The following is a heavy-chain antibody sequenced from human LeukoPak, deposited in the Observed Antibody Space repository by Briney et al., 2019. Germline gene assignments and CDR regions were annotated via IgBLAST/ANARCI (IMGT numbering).Heavy chain of an antibody. CDR1: GFTFSDYY. CDR2: INRSGSTI. V-gene: IGHV3-11*04. J-gene: IGHJ4*02. Sequence: GGSLRLSRAASGFTFSDYYMSWIRQAPGKGLEWVSYINRSGSTIYYADSVKGRFTISRDNSKNTLYLQMNSLRAEDTAVYYCAKDRRITMVRGVIIPPHWGQGTLVTVSS. CDR3: AKDRRITMVRGVIIPPH. D-gene: IGHD3-10*01.